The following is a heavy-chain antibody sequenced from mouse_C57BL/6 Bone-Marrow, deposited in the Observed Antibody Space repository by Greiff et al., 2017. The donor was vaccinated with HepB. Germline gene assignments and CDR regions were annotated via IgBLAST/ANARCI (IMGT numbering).Heavy chain of an antibody. J-gene: IGHJ4*01. Sequence: EVQVVESGGGLVQPGGSLKLSCAASGFTFSDYYMYWVRQTPEKRLEWVAYISNGGGSTYYPDTVKGRFTISRDNAKNTLYLQMSRLKSEDTAMYYCARRDYGSSYVEDAMDYWGQGTSVTVSS. V-gene: IGHV5-12*01. CDR2: ISNGGGST. CDR1: GFTFSDYY. CDR3: ARRDYGSSYVEDAMDY. D-gene: IGHD1-1*01.